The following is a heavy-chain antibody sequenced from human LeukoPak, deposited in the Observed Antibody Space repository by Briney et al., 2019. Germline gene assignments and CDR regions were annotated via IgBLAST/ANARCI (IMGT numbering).Heavy chain of an antibody. V-gene: IGHV4-39*07. D-gene: IGHD2-15*01. CDR3: ARDPTGYCSGGSCNSGIDY. CDR2: IYYSGCT. J-gene: IGHJ4*02. Sequence: SETLSLTCTVSGGSISSSSYYWGWIRQPPGKGLEWIGSIYYSGCTYYNPSLKSRVTISVDTSKNQFSLKLSSVTAADTAVYYCARDPTGYCSGGSCNSGIDYWGQGTLVTVSS. CDR1: GGSISSSSYY.